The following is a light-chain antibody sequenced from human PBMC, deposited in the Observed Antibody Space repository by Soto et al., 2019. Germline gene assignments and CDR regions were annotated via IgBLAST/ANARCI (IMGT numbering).Light chain of an antibody. Sequence: VVTHSPATLSISTGERVTLSCRASQSISTKVAWYQQKPGQAPRLLIYGASTRATGVPARFSGSGSGTEFTLSISSLQSEHFAVYYCQQYNSWPLTFGGRTKA. CDR1: QSISTK. J-gene: IGKJ4*01. V-gene: IGKV3-15*01. CDR3: QQYNSWPLT. CDR2: GAS.